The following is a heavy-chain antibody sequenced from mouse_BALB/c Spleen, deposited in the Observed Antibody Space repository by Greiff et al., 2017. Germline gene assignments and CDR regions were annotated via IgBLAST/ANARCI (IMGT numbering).Heavy chain of an antibody. V-gene: IGHV3-2*02. J-gene: IGHJ4*01. CDR1: GYSITSDYA. CDR2: ISYSGST. Sequence: EVQLQESGPGLVKPSQSLSLTCTVTGYSITSDYAWNWIRQFPGNKLEWMGYISYSGSTSYNPSLKSRISITRDTSKNQFFLQLNSVTTEDTATYYCARRRGPMDYWGQGTSVTVSS. CDR3: ARRRGPMDY.